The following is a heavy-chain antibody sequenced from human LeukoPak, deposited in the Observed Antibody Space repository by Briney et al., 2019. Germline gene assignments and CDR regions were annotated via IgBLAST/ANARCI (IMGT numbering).Heavy chain of an antibody. Sequence: QSGRSLRLSCAASGFTFSSYGMHWVRQAPGKGLEWVAVISYDGSSKYYADSVKGRFTISRDNSKNTLYLQMNSLRAEDTAVYYCAKDHGFDYWGQGTLVTVSS. J-gene: IGHJ4*02. V-gene: IGHV3-30*18. CDR1: GFTFSSYG. CDR3: AKDHGFDY. CDR2: ISYDGSSK.